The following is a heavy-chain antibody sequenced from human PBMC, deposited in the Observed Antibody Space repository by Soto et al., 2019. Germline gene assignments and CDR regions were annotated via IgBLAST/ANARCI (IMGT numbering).Heavy chain of an antibody. Sequence: PRGSLRLSCVASGLTLSDYYITWIRPAPGRGLEWVAYSSSNTRMIFYPDSGKGRFTISRDNAKNALFLEMSGLRVEDTATYYCAGSGPIPAYDSSGYRKYGFSVWGQGTKVTVSS. CDR1: GLTLSDYY. CDR3: AGSGPIPAYDSSGYRKYGFSV. V-gene: IGHV3-11*01. CDR2: SSSNTRMI. J-gene: IGHJ3*01. D-gene: IGHD3-22*01.